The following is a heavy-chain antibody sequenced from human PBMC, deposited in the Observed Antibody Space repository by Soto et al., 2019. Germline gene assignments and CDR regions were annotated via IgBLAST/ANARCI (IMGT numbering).Heavy chain of an antibody. CDR2: ISYDGSNK. V-gene: IGHV3-30*18. J-gene: IGHJ4*02. CDR3: AKDSSGSLDY. D-gene: IGHD6-19*01. CDR1: GFTFSSYG. Sequence: GVSLRLSCAASGFTFSSYGMHWVRQAPGKGLEWVAVISYDGSNKYYADSVKGRFTISRDNSKNTLYLQMNSLRAEDTAVYYCAKDSSGSLDYWGQGTLVTVSS.